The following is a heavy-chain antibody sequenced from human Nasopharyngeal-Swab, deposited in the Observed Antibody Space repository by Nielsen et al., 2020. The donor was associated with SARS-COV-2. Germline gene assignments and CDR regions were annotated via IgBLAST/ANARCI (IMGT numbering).Heavy chain of an antibody. J-gene: IGHJ6*02. CDR3: ARGGRHGCSSANRPCAIDV. Sequence: VRQAPGKGLEWVGETRHSGSGNYKPSLNSRVSMSVDASKNQLSLKLDSVTAADTAVYYCARGGRHGCSSANRPCAIDVWGQGATVTVSS. V-gene: IGHV4-4*02. CDR2: TRHSGSG. D-gene: IGHD2-2*01.